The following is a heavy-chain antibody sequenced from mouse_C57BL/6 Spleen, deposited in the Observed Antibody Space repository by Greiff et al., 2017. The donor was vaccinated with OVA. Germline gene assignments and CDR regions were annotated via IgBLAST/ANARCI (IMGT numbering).Heavy chain of an antibody. CDR2: ISYDGSN. D-gene: IGHD2-1*01. CDR3: AREDGNYFYFDY. CDR1: GYSITSGYY. V-gene: IGHV3-6*01. Sequence: VQLQQSGPGLVKPSQSLSLTCSVTGYSITSGYYWNWIRQFPGNKLEWMGYISYDGSNNYNPSLKNRISITRDTSKNQFFLKLNSVTTEDTATYYCAREDGNYFYFDYWGQGTTLTVSS. J-gene: IGHJ2*01.